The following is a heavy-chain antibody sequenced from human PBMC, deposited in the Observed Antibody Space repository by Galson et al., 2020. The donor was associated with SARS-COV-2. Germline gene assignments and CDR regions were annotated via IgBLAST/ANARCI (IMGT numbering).Heavy chain of an antibody. Sequence: SVKVSCKASGGTFSSYAISCVRQAPGQGLEWMGGIIPIFGTANYAQKFQGRVTITADESTSTAYMELSSLRSEYTAVYYCARLEGYEGSGYYEEYWCEGTLVTVAS. D-gene: IGHD3-22*01. J-gene: IGHJ4*02. CDR2: IIPIFGTA. CDR3: ARLEGYEGSGYYEEY. V-gene: IGHV1-69*13. CDR1: GGTFSSYA.